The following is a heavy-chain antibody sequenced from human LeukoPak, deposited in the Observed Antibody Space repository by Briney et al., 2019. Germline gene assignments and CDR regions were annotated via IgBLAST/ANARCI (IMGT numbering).Heavy chain of an antibody. CDR2: TSYDGSNK. CDR1: GFTFSTYG. J-gene: IGHJ1*01. D-gene: IGHD4-17*01. CDR3: AKNFGPYGDYEYFQH. V-gene: IGHV3-30*18. Sequence: GGSLRLSCAASGFTFSTYGMHWVRQAPGKGLEWVAVTSYDGSNKYYADSVQGRFTISRDKSNLYLQMNSLRPEDTALYYCAKNFGPYGDYEYFQHWGQGTLVPVS.